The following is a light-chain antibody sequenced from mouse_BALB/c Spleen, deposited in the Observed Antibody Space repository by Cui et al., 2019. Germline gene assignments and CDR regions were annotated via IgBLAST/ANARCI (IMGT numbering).Light chain of an antibody. J-gene: IGKJ5*01. CDR2: LTS. V-gene: IGKV4-68*01. CDR3: QQWSSNPLT. CDR1: SSVSY. Sequence: QIVLTKSPALMSASPGEQVTMTCSASSSVSYMYWYQQKPRSSPKPWIYLTSNLAAGVPARFSGSGSGTSYSLTISSMEAEDAATYYCQQWSSNPLTFGAGTKLELK.